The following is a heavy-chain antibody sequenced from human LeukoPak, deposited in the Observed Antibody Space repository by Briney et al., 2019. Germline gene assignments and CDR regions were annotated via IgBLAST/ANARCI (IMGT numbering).Heavy chain of an antibody. D-gene: IGHD3-16*01. CDR3: ARGPMITFGGAKKYFDY. J-gene: IGHJ4*02. V-gene: IGHV4-34*01. CDR1: GGSFSGYY. CDR2: INHSGST. Sequence: SSETLSLTCAVYGGSFSGYYWSWIRRPPGKGLEWIGEINHSGSTNYNPSLKSRVTISVDTSKNQFSLKLSSVTAADTAVYYCARGPMITFGGAKKYFDYWGQGTLVTVSS.